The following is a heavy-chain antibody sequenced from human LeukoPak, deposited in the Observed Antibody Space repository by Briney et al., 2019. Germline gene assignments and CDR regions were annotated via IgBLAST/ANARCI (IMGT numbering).Heavy chain of an antibody. CDR1: GYRFTTYW. J-gene: IGHJ4*02. CDR3: ARDVGYCSGGSCYSDY. CDR2: IYPSDSDT. D-gene: IGHD2-15*01. V-gene: IGHV5-51*01. Sequence: GGSLRLSCKGSGYRFTTYWIGWVRQMPGKGLEWMGIIYPSDSDTRYSPSFQGQVTISVDKSISTAYLQWNSLKASDTAMYYCARDVGYCSGGSCYSDYWGQGTLVTVSS.